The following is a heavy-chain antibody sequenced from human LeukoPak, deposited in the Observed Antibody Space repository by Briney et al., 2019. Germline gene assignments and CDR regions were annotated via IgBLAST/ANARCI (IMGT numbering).Heavy chain of an antibody. CDR1: GYSFTSYW. D-gene: IGHD6-19*01. Sequence: GESLKISCKGSGYSFTSYWIGWVRQMPGKGLEWMGWINPNSGGTNYAQKFQGRVTMTRDTSISTVYMELSSLRSDDTAVYYCARDRRIGIAVAGGVDPWGQGTLVTVSS. V-gene: IGHV1-2*02. CDR2: INPNSGGT. CDR3: ARDRRIGIAVAGGVDP. J-gene: IGHJ5*02.